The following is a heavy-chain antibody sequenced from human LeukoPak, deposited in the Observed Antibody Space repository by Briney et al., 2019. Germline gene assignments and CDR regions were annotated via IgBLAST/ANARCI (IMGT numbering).Heavy chain of an antibody. D-gene: IGHD6-13*01. J-gene: IGHJ4*02. Sequence: SETLSLTCTVSGGSISSSSYYWSWIRQPAGKGLQWIGRIYTSGGTNYNPSLKSRVTMSVDTSKNQFSLNLKSVTPEDTAVYYCARNLIPEQLVLNFWGQGTLVTVSS. CDR3: ARNLIPEQLVLNF. V-gene: IGHV4-61*02. CDR2: IYTSGGT. CDR1: GGSISSSSYY.